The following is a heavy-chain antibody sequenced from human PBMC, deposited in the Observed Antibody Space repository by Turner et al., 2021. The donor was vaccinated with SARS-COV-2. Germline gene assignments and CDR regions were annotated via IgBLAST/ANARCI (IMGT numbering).Heavy chain of an antibody. V-gene: IGHV1-2*02. D-gene: IGHD5-18*01. CDR2: SNPNSGGT. Sequence: QVQLVQSGAEVKKPGASVKVSCKASGYTFTGYYMHWVRQAPGQGLEWMGWSNPNSGGTNYAQKFQGRVTMTWDTSISTAYMELSRLRSDDTAVYYCARSRYTYGSYYYYGMDVWGQGTTVTVSS. CDR3: ARSRYTYGSYYYYGMDV. CDR1: GYTFTGYY. J-gene: IGHJ6*02.